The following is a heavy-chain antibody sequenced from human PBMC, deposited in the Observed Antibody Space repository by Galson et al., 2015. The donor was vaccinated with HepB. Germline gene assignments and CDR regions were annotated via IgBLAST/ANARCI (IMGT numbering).Heavy chain of an antibody. J-gene: IGHJ5*02. CDR2: ISWNSGSI. Sequence: SLRLSCAASGFTFSSYNMNWVRQAPGKGLEWVSGISWNSGSIGYADSVKGRFTISRDNAKNSLYLQMNSLRAEDTALYYCARAEAAAGTLGWFDPWGQGTLVTVSS. V-gene: IGHV3-9*01. CDR1: GFTFSSYN. D-gene: IGHD6-13*01. CDR3: ARAEAAAGTLGWFDP.